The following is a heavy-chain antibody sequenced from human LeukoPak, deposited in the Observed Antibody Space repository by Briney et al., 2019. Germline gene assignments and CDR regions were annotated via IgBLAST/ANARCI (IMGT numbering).Heavy chain of an antibody. J-gene: IGHJ4*02. D-gene: IGHD3/OR15-3a*01. V-gene: IGHV3-64*02. CDR2: ISGNRDDT. CDR1: GFTLTAYA. Sequence: GGSLRLSCVASGFTLTAYALYWVRQAPGKGLEYVAAISGNRDDTHYADSVKGRFTISRDNAKKTLFVQLDRLRPEDIPVYYCARDRAAGLDYEPSRLDYGSQGTPVAV. CDR3: ARDRAAGLDYEPSRLDY.